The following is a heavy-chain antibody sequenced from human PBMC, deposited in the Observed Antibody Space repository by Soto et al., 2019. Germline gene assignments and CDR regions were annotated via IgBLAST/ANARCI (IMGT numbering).Heavy chain of an antibody. Sequence: QVQLVQSGAEVKRPGASVKVSCKASGYTFTSYSLIWVRQAPGQGLEWMGWTSAYNGNTKYVQNLQGRVTMTTDTSTSTAYMELRSLRSDDTAVYYCARVKGNHYDSSGYRLGDAFDIWGQGTMVTVSS. J-gene: IGHJ3*02. CDR3: ARVKGNHYDSSGYRLGDAFDI. CDR2: TSAYNGNT. CDR1: GYTFTSYS. D-gene: IGHD3-22*01. V-gene: IGHV1-18*01.